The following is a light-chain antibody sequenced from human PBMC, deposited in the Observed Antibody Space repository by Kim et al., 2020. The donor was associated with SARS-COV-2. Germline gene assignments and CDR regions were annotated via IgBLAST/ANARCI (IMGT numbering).Light chain of an antibody. J-gene: IGKJ1*01. CDR1: QAIRND. V-gene: IGKV1-6*01. Sequence: ASVGDTVTIPGRASQAIRNDLGWYQQKPGKAPKVLIAAASILQTGVPSRFSGSGSGTDFTLTINSLQPEDFATYYCLQDYTYPWTFGQGTKVDIK. CDR3: LQDYTYPWT. CDR2: AAS.